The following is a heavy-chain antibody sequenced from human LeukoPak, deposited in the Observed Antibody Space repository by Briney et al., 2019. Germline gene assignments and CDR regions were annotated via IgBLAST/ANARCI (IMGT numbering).Heavy chain of an antibody. CDR2: ISYDGSNK. CDR3: ASEILAIFGVGPRVDY. V-gene: IGHV3-30*04. D-gene: IGHD3-3*01. CDR1: GFTFSSYA. J-gene: IGHJ4*02. Sequence: GGSLRLSCAASGFTFSSYAMHWVRQAPGKGLEWVAVISYDGSNKYYADSVKGRFTISRDNSKNTLYLQMNSLRAEDTALYYCASEILAIFGVGPRVDYWGQGTLVTVSS.